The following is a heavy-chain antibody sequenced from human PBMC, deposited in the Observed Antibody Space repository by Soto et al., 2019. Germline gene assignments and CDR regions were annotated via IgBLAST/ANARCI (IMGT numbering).Heavy chain of an antibody. CDR1: GLNLRSCW. J-gene: IGHJ4*02. CDR2: IKEYGSEI. CDR3: ARDIGFDYVN. V-gene: IGHV3-7*01. Sequence: ESLTISFAVPGLNLRSCWMSLVRQAPGKGLEWVARIKEYGSEIYYLQSVRGRFAISRDSAGNALQLAMNYLSDEYTDTYFCARDIGFDYVNWGQGTLVTVYS. D-gene: IGHD3-16*01.